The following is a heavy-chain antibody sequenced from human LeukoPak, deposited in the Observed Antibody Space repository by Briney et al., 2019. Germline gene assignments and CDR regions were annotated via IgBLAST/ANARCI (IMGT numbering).Heavy chain of an antibody. D-gene: IGHD2-2*01. V-gene: IGHV4-34*01. CDR2: INHSGST. CDR3: ARFGSTSYHLKDWFDP. J-gene: IGHJ5*02. CDR1: AGSFSGYY. Sequence: SETLSLTCAVYAGSFSGYYWSWIRQPPGKGLEWIGEINHSGSTNYNPSLKSPVTISVDTSKNQFSLKLSSVTAADTAVYYCARFGSTSYHLKDWFDPWGQGTLVTVSS.